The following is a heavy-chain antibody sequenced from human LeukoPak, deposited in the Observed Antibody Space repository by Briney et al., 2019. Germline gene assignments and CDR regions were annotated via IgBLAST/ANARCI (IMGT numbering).Heavy chain of an antibody. CDR2: IKQDGSEK. CDR1: GFTFSSYE. V-gene: IGHV3-7*01. D-gene: IGHD6-19*01. J-gene: IGHJ6*03. CDR3: ARGRAGYSSGGGRSGGNYYYYYMDV. Sequence: PTGGSLRLSCAASGFTFSSYEMNWVRQAPGKGLEWVANIKQDGSEKYYVDSVKGRFTISRDNAKNSLYLQMNSLRAEDTAVYYCARGRAGYSSGGGRSGGNYYYYYMDVWGKGTTVTVSS.